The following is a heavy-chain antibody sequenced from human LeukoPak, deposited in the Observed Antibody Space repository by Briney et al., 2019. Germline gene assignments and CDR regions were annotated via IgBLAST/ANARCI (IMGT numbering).Heavy chain of an antibody. V-gene: IGHV1-69*13. J-gene: IGHJ4*02. CDR1: GGTFSRST. CDR2: IIPISGTA. CDR3: ARAIEVGAMTPFDY. D-gene: IGHD1-26*01. Sequence: SVKVSCKAPGGTFSRSTISWVRQAPGQGLEWMGGIIPISGTANYAQMFQGRVTITADESTNTAYMEVSSLRSEDTAVYYCARAIEVGAMTPFDYWGQGTLVTVSS.